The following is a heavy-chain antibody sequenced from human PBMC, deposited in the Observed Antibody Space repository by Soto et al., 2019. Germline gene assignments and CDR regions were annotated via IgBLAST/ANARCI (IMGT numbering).Heavy chain of an antibody. V-gene: IGHV1-69*13. CDR3: ARGMKYSSGWYHYYYGMDV. J-gene: IGHJ6*02. Sequence: ASVKVSCKASGGTFSSYAISWVRQAPGQGLEWMGGIIPIFGTANYAQKFQGRVTITADESTSTAYMELSSLRSEDTAVYYCARGMKYSSGWYHYYYGMDVWGQGTTVTVSS. CDR2: IIPIFGTA. CDR1: GGTFSSYA. D-gene: IGHD6-25*01.